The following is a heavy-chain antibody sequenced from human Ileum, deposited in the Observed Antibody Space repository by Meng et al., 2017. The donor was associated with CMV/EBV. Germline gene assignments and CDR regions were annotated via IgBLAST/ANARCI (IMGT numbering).Heavy chain of an antibody. CDR3: VAHEGGPRMGVRLV. J-gene: IGHJ4*02. CDR2: VWHDGSNE. V-gene: IGHV3-30*02. D-gene: IGHD3-10*01. Sequence: GESLKISCAASGFTFSTYGMHWLRQAPGKGLESVAFVWHDGSNEHYADTVKGRFIVSRDNYKNMVFLQMSSLRVEDTAVYYCVAHEGGPRMGVRLVWGQGTLVTVSS. CDR1: GFTFSTYG.